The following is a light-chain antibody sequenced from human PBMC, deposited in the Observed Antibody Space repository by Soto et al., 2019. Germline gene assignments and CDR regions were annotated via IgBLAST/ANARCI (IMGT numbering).Light chain of an antibody. J-gene: IGLJ2*01. CDR1: TSSIGRNT. CDR3: AAWDAGPDVVI. V-gene: IGLV1-44*01. CDR2: SDN. Sequence: QSVLTQPPSASGTPGQRVTISCSGSTSSIGRNTVTWYQQLPGTAPKLLIYSDNQRPSGVPDRFSGSKSGTSASLAISGLQSEDEAVYYCAAWDAGPDVVIFGGGTKLTVL.